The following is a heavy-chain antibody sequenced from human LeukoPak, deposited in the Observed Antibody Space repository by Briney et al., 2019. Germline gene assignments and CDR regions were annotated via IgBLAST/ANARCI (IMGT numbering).Heavy chain of an antibody. V-gene: IGHV3-48*01. CDR3: ARESWGSSWYYYYGMDV. CDR2: ISSSSSTI. D-gene: IGHD6-13*01. Sequence: GGSLRLSCAASGFTFSSYSTNWVRQAPGKGLEWVSYISSSSSTIYYADSVKGRFTISRDNAKNSLYLQMNSLRAEDTAVYYCARESWGSSWYYYYGMDVWGQGTTVTVSS. CDR1: GFTFSSYS. J-gene: IGHJ6*02.